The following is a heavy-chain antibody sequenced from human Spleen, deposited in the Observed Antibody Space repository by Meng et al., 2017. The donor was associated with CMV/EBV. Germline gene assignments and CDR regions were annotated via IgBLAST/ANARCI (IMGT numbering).Heavy chain of an antibody. D-gene: IGHD3-22*01. CDR3: AREQSIVVLSSGAVDI. J-gene: IGHJ3*02. Sequence: SIRSSNYDWGWIRQPPGKGLEWIGTIFYSGSTNYNPSLKSRVTISVDTSKNQFSLKLSSVTAADTAVYFCAREQSIVVLSSGAVDIWGQGTMVTVSS. V-gene: IGHV4-39*07. CDR1: SIRSSNYD. CDR2: IFYSGST.